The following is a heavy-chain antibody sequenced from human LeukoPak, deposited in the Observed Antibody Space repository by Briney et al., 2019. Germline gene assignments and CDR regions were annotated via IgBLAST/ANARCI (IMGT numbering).Heavy chain of an antibody. V-gene: IGHV1-46*01. Sequence: GASVKVSCKASGYTFTSYYMHWVRQAPGQGLEWMGIINPSGGSTSYAQKFQGRVTMTEDTSTDTAYMELSSLRPEDTAVYYCATVAPAVTDHCTNGVCHPTRFDYWGQGTLVTVSS. CDR3: ATVAPAVTDHCTNGVCHPTRFDY. CDR1: GYTFTSYY. CDR2: INPSGGST. D-gene: IGHD2-8*01. J-gene: IGHJ4*02.